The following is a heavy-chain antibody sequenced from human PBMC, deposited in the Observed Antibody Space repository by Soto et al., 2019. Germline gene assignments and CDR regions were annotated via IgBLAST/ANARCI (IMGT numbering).Heavy chain of an antibody. CDR1: GYTFINYG. CDR3: ARVRRRVGYYIPSFRH. J-gene: IGHJ1*01. D-gene: IGHD3-3*01. CDR2: VSAYNGNT. Sequence: QVQLVQSGAEVKKPGASMKVSCKASGYTFINYGISWVRQVTGQGREGMGWVSAYNGNTDYAQKFQGRVTMTTDTSTSTAYMELRSLRSDDTAVYFCARVRRRVGYYIPSFRHWGQGTLVTVSS. V-gene: IGHV1-18*01.